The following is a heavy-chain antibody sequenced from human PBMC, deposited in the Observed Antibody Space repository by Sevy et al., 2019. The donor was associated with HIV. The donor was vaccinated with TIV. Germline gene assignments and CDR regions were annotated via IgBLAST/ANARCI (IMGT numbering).Heavy chain of an antibody. D-gene: IGHD3-22*01. V-gene: IGHV1-18*01. J-gene: IGHJ6*02. CDR3: ARDRHNYDSSGYPKGMDV. CDR2: ISGYNTNT. Sequence: VAVKVSCKASGYTFTSYGISWVRQAPRQGLERTGWISGYNTNTNYAQKVQGRVTMTTDTSTSTAYMELRSLRSDDTAVYYCARDRHNYDSSGYPKGMDVWGQGTTVTVSS. CDR1: GYTFTSYG.